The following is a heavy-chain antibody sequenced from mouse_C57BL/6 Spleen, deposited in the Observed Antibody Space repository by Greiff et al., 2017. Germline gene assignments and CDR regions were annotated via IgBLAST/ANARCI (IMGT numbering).Heavy chain of an antibody. D-gene: IGHD1-1*01. V-gene: IGHV1-4*01. CDR1: GYTFTSYT. CDR3: ARSDYGSSPWAMGY. CDR2: INPSSGYT. J-gene: IGHJ4*01. Sequence: VQLQQSGAELARPGASVKMSCKASGYTFTSYTMHWVKQRPGQGLEWIGYINPSSGYTKYNQKFKDKATLTADKSSSTAYMQLSSLTSEDSAVYYGARSDYGSSPWAMGYWGQGTSVTVSS.